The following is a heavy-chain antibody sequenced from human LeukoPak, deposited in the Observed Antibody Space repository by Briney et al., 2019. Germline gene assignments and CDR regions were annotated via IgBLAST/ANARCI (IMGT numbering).Heavy chain of an antibody. D-gene: IGHD2-2*01. J-gene: IGHJ6*02. CDR3: ARGPPLRSTGYGMDV. CDR1: GFTFSSYG. CDR2: IWYDGSNK. Sequence: GRSLRLSCAASGFTFSSYGMHWVRQAPGKGLEWVAVIWYDGSNKYYADSVKGRFTISRDNSKNTLYLQMNSLRAEDTAVYYCARGPPLRSTGYGMDVWGQGTTVTVSS. V-gene: IGHV3-33*01.